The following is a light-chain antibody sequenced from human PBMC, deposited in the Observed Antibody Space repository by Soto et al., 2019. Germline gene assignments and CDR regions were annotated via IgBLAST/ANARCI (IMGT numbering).Light chain of an antibody. J-gene: IGKJ1*01. V-gene: IGKV1-5*01. CDR2: DAS. CDR1: QSIGRF. Sequence: IKMTQSASTLPASVGDSVTITCRASQSIGRFLAWYQHKPGKAPKLLIYDASTLESGVPSRFSGTGSGTEFTFSITSLQPEDFGTYYCQQCYMGWTFGQGTKVDIK. CDR3: QQCYMGWT.